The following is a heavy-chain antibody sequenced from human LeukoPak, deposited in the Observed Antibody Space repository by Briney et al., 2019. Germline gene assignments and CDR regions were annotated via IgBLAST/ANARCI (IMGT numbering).Heavy chain of an antibody. CDR1: GFTLSSYG. J-gene: IGHJ4*02. CDR2: ISHDGSKK. V-gene: IGHV3-30*03. D-gene: IGHD5-18*01. CDR3: ARANGQLWTTPDY. Sequence: HPGRSLRLSCAASGFTLSSYGMHWVRQPQGEGLEGVAVISHDGSKKYSAESVKGRFTISRDNSKNTLYLQMNSLRAEDTAVYCCARANGQLWTTPDYWGQGTLVTISS.